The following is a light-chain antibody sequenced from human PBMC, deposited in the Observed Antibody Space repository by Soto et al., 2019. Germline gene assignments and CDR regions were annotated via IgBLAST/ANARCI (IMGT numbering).Light chain of an antibody. Sequence: QSVLTQPASVSGSPGQSIAICCTGVRTDVVDGYDYVSWYQQHPGQAPQLIIYDVSNRPSGVSDRFSGSKSGNTASLTISGLQAEDEAEYYCTSYTCSPSFYVFVPGTKVTDL. CDR1: RTDVVDGYDY. J-gene: IGLJ1*01. V-gene: IGLV2-14*03. CDR2: DVS. CDR3: TSYTCSPSFYV.